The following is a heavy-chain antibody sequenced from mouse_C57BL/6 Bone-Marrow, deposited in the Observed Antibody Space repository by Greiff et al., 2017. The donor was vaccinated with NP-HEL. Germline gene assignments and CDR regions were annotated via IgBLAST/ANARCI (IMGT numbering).Heavy chain of an antibody. D-gene: IGHD2-4*01. Sequence: EVQLQQSGPELVKPGASVKISCKASGYTFTDYYMNWVKQSHGKSLEWIGDINPNNGGTSYNQKFKGKATLTVDKSSSTAYMELRSLTSEDSAVYYCASGHYDYDVKFAYWGQGTLVTVSA. V-gene: IGHV1-26*01. CDR1: GYTFTDYY. CDR3: ASGHYDYDVKFAY. CDR2: INPNNGGT. J-gene: IGHJ3*01.